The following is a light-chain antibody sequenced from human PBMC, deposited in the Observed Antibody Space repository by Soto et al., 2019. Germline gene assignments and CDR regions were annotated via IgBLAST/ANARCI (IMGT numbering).Light chain of an antibody. V-gene: IGKV1-39*01. CDR2: AAS. CDR1: QSIANY. Sequence: DIQMTQSPSSLSASVGDRVTITCRASQSIANYLNWYQQKPGKAPNLLIYAASSLQSGVPSRFSGSGSGTDFTLNISSLQPEDFATYYCKQSYSTLTFGGGTKVEIK. CDR3: KQSYSTLT. J-gene: IGKJ4*01.